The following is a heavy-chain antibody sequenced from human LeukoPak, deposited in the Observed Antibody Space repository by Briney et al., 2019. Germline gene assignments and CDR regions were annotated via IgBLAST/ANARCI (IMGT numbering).Heavy chain of an antibody. V-gene: IGHV1-8*01. CDR3: ARRLGAAGTTLHY. J-gene: IGHJ4*02. Sequence: ASLKVSCKASGYTFTSYDINWVRQATGQGLEWMGWMNPNRGNTGYVQNFQGRVTMTRNTSISTAYMELSSLTSEDSAVYYCARRLGAAGTTLHYGGQGTLVTVSS. CDR2: MNPNRGNT. CDR1: GYTFTSYD. D-gene: IGHD6-13*01.